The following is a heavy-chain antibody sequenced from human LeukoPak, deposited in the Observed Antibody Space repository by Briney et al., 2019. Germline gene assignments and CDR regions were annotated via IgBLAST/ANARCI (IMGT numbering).Heavy chain of an antibody. CDR1: GGSISSSSYY. Sequence: SETLSLTCTVSGGSISSSSYYWGWIRQPPGKGLEWIGSIYFSGSTYYNPSLKSRVTISVDTSELQFSLRLTSVTAADTAVYYCARPSGWYGGFDYWGQGTLVTVSS. J-gene: IGHJ4*02. V-gene: IGHV4-39*01. D-gene: IGHD6-19*01. CDR2: IYFSGST. CDR3: ARPSGWYGGFDY.